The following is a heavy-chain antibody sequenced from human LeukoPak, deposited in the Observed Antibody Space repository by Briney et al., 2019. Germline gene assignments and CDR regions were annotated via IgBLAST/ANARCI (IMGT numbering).Heavy chain of an antibody. CDR3: ARPKSAVAGSNDAFDI. V-gene: IGHV4-34*01. J-gene: IGHJ3*02. CDR2: INNSGST. Sequence: SETLSLTCAVYGGSFSGYYWSWIRQPPGKGLEWIGEINNSGSTNYNPSLKSRVTISLDTSKNQFSLKLSSVTAADTAVYYCARPKSAVAGSNDAFDIWGQGTMVTVSS. D-gene: IGHD6-19*01. CDR1: GGSFSGYY.